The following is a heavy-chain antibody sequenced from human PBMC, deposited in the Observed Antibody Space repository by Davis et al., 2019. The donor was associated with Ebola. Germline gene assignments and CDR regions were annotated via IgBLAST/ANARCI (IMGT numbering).Heavy chain of an antibody. J-gene: IGHJ4*02. V-gene: IGHV3-23*01. CDR2: IPGSGGST. CDR3: ARVIWHYFDTTGEANF. CDR1: GFTFGRYD. D-gene: IGHD3-22*01. Sequence: GESLKISCVASGFTFGRYDINWVRQAPGKGLDWVSGIPGSGGSTYYADSVKGRFTISRDNSKNMLCLQMNSSRAEDTAVYYCARVIWHYFDTTGEANFWGQGTLVTVSS.